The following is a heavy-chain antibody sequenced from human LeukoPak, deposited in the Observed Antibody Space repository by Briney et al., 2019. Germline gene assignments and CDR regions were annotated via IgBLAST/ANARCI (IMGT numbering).Heavy chain of an antibody. CDR3: ARSGGSGWLDP. J-gene: IGHJ5*02. CDR2: IYSSGNI. V-gene: IGHV4-4*07. D-gene: IGHD3-16*01. Sequence: SETLSLTCQVSGDSISRCFCGWLRQPARKGLEWIGRIYSSGNIDYNPSFKSRVAMSVDTSKNQISLKLTSVTAADTAVYYCARSGGSGWLDPWGQGSLVTVSS. CDR1: GDSISRCF.